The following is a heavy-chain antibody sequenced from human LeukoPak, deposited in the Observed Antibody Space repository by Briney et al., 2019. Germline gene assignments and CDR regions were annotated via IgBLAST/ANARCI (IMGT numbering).Heavy chain of an antibody. CDR2: ISSGSGNT. D-gene: IGHD5/OR15-5a*01. Sequence: GGSLRLSCAASGFTFSDYYMFWVRQAPGKGLEWLSYISSGSGNTNYADSVKGRFTTSRDNAKNSLYLQMNSLRAEDTAVYYCARDKGSVVDYWGQGTVVTVSS. CDR3: ARDKGSVVDY. CDR1: GFTFSDYY. J-gene: IGHJ4*02. V-gene: IGHV3-11*06.